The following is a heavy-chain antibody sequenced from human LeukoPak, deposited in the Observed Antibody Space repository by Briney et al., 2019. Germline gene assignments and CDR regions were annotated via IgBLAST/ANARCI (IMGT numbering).Heavy chain of an antibody. D-gene: IGHD1-1*01. CDR3: ARDLSGDVLTAPFDY. V-gene: IGHV1-3*01. CDR2: INAGNGNT. CDR1: GYTFTSYA. Sequence: ASVKVSCKASGYTFTSYAMHWVRQAPGQRLEWMGWINAGNGNTKYSQKFQGRVTITRDTSASTAYMELSSLRSEDTAVYYCARDLSGDVLTAPFDYWGQGTLVTVSP. J-gene: IGHJ4*02.